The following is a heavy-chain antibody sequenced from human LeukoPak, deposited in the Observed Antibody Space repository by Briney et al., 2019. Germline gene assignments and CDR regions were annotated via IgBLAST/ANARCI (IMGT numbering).Heavy chain of an antibody. CDR1: GGTFSSYA. CDR2: IIPILGIA. D-gene: IGHD4-17*01. J-gene: IGHJ4*02. Sequence: GASVKVSCKASGGTFSSYAISWVRQAPGQGLEWMGRIIPILGIANYAQKFQGRVTITADKSTSTAYMELSSLRSEDTAVYYCARERRDYGGYFDYWGQGTLVTVSS. V-gene: IGHV1-69*04. CDR3: ARERRDYGGYFDY.